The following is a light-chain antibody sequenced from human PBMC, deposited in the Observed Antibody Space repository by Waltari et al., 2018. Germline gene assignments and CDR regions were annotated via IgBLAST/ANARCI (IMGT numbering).Light chain of an antibody. CDR3: QQYNSYRT. J-gene: IGKJ1*01. V-gene: IGKV1-5*03. Sequence: DIQMTQSPSTLSASVGDRVTITCRASQSISNLLAWYQQKPGKAPKLLIYKASNLESGVSSRFSGSGSGTEFTLTISSLQPDDFATYYCQQYNSYRTFGQGTKVEI. CDR2: KAS. CDR1: QSISNL.